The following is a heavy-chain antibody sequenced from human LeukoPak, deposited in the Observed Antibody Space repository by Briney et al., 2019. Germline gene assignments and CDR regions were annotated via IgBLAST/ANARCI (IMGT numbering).Heavy chain of an antibody. CDR1: GYTFTIYY. CDR3: ARSEQKFDY. CDR2: INPSGGST. D-gene: IGHD1/OR15-1a*01. J-gene: IGHJ4*02. V-gene: IGHV1-46*01. Sequence: ASVTLSFTASGYTFTIYYMHWVRQAPGQGLEWMGIINPSGGSTSYAQKFQGRVTMTRDTSTSTVYMELSSLRSEDTAVYYCARSEQKFDYWGQGTLVTVSS.